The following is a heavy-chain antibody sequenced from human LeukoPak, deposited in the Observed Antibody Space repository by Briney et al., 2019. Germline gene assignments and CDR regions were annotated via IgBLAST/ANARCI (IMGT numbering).Heavy chain of an antibody. D-gene: IGHD1-26*01. Sequence: GGSLRLSCAASGFTFSSYSMNWVRQAPGKGLEWVSSISSSSSYIYYADSVKGRFTISRDNAKNSLYLQMNSLRAEDTAVYYCARDEGAVGATGAFDIWGQGTMVTVPS. CDR2: ISSSSSYI. CDR1: GFTFSSYS. CDR3: ARDEGAVGATGAFDI. V-gene: IGHV3-21*01. J-gene: IGHJ3*02.